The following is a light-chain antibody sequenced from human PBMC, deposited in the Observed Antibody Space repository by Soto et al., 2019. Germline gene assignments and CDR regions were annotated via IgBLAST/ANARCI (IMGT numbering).Light chain of an antibody. CDR3: HQYNRWPRT. Sequence: EIVMTQSTATLSVSRGESATLSCMASQYISTNLAWYQQKPGQAPRLLIYGASTRATAIPARFSGSGSGTEFTLTISSLQSEDFAVYYCHQYNRWPRTFGQGTKVDIK. CDR2: GAS. J-gene: IGKJ1*01. CDR1: QYISTN. V-gene: IGKV3-15*01.